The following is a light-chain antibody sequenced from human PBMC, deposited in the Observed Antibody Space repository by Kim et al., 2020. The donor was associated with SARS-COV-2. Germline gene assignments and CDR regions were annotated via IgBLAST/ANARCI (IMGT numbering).Light chain of an antibody. J-gene: IGLJ3*02. CDR3: SSYTSRSFVV. CDR1: SSDVGGYNY. Sequence: QSALTQPASVSGSPGQSITISCIGTSSDVGGYNYVSWYQQHPGKAPKLMINDVSKRPSGVSNRFSGSKSGNTASLTISGLQAEDEADYYCSSYTSRSFVVFGGGTKVTVL. V-gene: IGLV2-14*03. CDR2: DVS.